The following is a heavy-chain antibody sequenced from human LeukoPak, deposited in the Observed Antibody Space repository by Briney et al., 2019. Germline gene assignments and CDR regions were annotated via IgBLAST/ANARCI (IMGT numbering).Heavy chain of an antibody. CDR3: ARDKIVVVVSTTLPEI. J-gene: IGHJ3*02. CDR1: EFTFSSYA. Sequence: GGSLRLSCVASEFTFSSYAMSGVREAPGEGLEWVSAISGSGGSTYYEDSVKGRFTISRDNSKSTLYLQMNSLRAEDTAVYYCARDKIVVVVSTTLPEIWGQGTMVTVSS. D-gene: IGHD2-15*01. V-gene: IGHV3-23*01. CDR2: ISGSGGST.